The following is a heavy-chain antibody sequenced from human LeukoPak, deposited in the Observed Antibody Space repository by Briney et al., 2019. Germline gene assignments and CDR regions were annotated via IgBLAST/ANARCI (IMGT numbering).Heavy chain of an antibody. CDR2: MNPNSGNT. J-gene: IGHJ6*02. CDR3: ARGDTVVVVAATYYYYYYGMDV. D-gene: IGHD2-15*01. Sequence: GASVKVSCKASGYTFTSYDINWVRQATGQGLEWMGWMNPNSGNTGYAQKFQGRVTMTRNTSISTAYMGLGSLRSEDTAVYYCARGDTVVVVAATYYYYYYGMDVWGQGTTVTVSS. V-gene: IGHV1-8*01. CDR1: GYTFTSYD.